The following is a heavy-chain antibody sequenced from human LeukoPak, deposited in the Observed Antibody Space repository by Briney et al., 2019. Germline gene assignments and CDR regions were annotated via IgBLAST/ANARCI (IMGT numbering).Heavy chain of an antibody. Sequence: GGSLRLSCSASGFAFSAYAMYWVRQAPGKGLEYASGISNNGGSSFYADSVKGRFTISRDNSKSTLYLQMSSLRAEDTAVYYCVKITSVTGGDCWGQGTRLTVSS. CDR3: VKITSVTGGDC. CDR1: GFAFSAYA. D-gene: IGHD1-1*01. V-gene: IGHV3-64D*09. CDR2: ISNNGGSS. J-gene: IGHJ4*02.